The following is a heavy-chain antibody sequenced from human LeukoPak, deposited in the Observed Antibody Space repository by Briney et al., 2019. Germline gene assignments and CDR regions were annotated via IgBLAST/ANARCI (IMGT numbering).Heavy chain of an antibody. D-gene: IGHD6-13*01. CDR3: ARVGYSNRSYLDC. CDR1: GFAFSSFE. J-gene: IGHJ4*02. CDR2: ISSSGTTI. Sequence: GGSLRLSCAASGFAFSSFEMNWVRQAPGKGLEWVSYISSSGTTIYYADSVKGRFTISRDNAKNSLYLQMNSLRAADTAVYYCARVGYSNRSYLDCWGQGTLVTVSS. V-gene: IGHV3-48*03.